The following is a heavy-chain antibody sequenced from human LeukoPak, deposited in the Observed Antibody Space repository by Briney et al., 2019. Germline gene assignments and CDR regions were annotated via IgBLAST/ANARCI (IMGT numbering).Heavy chain of an antibody. J-gene: IGHJ4*02. V-gene: IGHV1-2*02. CDR1: GYTFTGYY. Sequence: ASVMVSCKASGYTFTGYYMHWVRQAPGQGLEWMGWIHPGSGETRYGQNFQGRVTLTRHTSINAAYMELSSLTSDDTAVYYCARWEIVPAAPDYWGQGTLVTASS. D-gene: IGHD2-2*01. CDR3: ARWEIVPAAPDY. CDR2: IHPGSGET.